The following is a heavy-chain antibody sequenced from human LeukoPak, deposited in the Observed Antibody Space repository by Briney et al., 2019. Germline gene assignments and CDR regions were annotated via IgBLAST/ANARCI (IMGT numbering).Heavy chain of an antibody. J-gene: IGHJ4*02. CDR3: ARSVDRAMVPLDY. Sequence: GGPLRLSCTASGFTFSSYNMNWVRQAPGKGLEWVSSISSSGSYIYSGDSVKARFTISRDNAKNALYLQMNSLRAEDTAVYYCARSVDRAMVPLDYWGQGTLVTVSS. V-gene: IGHV3-21*01. D-gene: IGHD5-18*01. CDR2: ISSSGSYI. CDR1: GFTFSSYN.